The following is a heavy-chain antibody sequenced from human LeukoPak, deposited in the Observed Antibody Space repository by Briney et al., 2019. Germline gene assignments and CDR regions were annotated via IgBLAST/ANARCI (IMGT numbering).Heavy chain of an antibody. D-gene: IGHD3-10*01. CDR1: GGTFSSYA. J-gene: IGHJ5*02. CDR3: ARAEVRGVIITSWFDP. CDR2: IIPIFGTA. Sequence: SVKVSRKASGGTFSSYAISWVRQAPGQGLEWMGGIIPIFGTANYAQKFQGRVTITADESTSTAYMELSSLRSEDTAVYYCARAEVRGVIITSWFDPWGQGTLVTVSS. V-gene: IGHV1-69*13.